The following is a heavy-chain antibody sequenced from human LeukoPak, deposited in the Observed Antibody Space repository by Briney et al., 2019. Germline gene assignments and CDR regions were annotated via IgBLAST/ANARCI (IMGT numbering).Heavy chain of an antibody. J-gene: IGHJ4*02. CDR2: IKEDGSRK. Sequence: GGSLRLFCAASGFTFSSYWMTWVRQAPGKGLEWVANIKEDGSRKNYVDSVKGRFTISRDNAKNLLYLQMNSLRAEDTAVYYCATPLDYYDSSGYHQGGDWGQGTLVTVSS. CDR1: GFTFSSYW. V-gene: IGHV3-7*03. CDR3: ATPLDYYDSSGYHQGGD. D-gene: IGHD3-22*01.